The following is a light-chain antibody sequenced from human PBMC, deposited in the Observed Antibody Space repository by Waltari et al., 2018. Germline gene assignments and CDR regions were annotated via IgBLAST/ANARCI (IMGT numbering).Light chain of an antibody. Sequence: EIVMTQSPATLSVSSGERATLSCRASQSVSSNLAWYQQKPGQATRLLIYGASTRATGIPGRFSGCGSRTEFTLTISSLQSEDVAVYYCQQYNNWPTGWTFGQGTKVEIK. CDR1: QSVSSN. CDR2: GAS. CDR3: QQYNNWPTGWT. J-gene: IGKJ1*01. V-gene: IGKV3-15*01.